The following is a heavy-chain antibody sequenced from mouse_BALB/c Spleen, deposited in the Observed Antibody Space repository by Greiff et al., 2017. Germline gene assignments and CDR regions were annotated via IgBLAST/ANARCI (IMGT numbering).Heavy chain of an antibody. J-gene: IGHJ4*01. V-gene: IGHV4-1*02. Sequence: EVQVVESGGGLVQPGGSLKLSCAASGFDFSRYWMSWVRQAPGKGLEWIGEINPDSSTINYTPSLKDKFIISRDNAKNTLYLQMSKVRSEDTALYYCARLEGFYAMDYWGQGTSVTVSS. CDR2: INPDSSTI. CDR1: GFDFSRYW. CDR3: ARLEGFYAMDY.